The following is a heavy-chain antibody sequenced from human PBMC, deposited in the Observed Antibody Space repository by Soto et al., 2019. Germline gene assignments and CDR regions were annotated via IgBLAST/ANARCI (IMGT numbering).Heavy chain of an antibody. CDR3: ANLIVFHSSYYHDY. V-gene: IGHV5-10-1*01. J-gene: IGHJ4*01. CDR2: IDPSDSQT. Sequence: GQSLKISCKRSGYSFAGYWITWVRQKPGKGLEWMGRIDPSDSQTYYSPSFRGHVTISATKSITTVFLQWSSLSSVTAADTAVYYCANLIVFHSSYYHDYWGHGTLVTVSS. CDR1: GYSFAGYW. D-gene: IGHD1-26*01.